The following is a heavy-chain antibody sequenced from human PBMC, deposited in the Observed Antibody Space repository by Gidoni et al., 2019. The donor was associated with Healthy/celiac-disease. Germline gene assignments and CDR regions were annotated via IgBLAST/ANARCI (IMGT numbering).Heavy chain of an antibody. CDR3: ARGLPLLRPPIVVVVAATPRGSYFDY. D-gene: IGHD2-15*01. CDR1: GGSFRGYY. V-gene: IGHV4-34*01. CDR2: INHSGST. J-gene: IGHJ4*02. Sequence: QVQLQQWGAGLLKPSETLSLTCAVYGGSFRGYYWSWIRQPPGKGLEWIGEINHSGSTNYNPSLKSRVTISVDTSKNQFSLKLISVTAADTAVYYCARGLPLLRPPIVVVVAATPRGSYFDYWGQGTLVTVSS.